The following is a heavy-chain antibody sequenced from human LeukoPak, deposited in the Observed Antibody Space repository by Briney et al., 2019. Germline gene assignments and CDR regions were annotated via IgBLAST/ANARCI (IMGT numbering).Heavy chain of an antibody. Sequence: GGSLRLSCAASGFTVSSNYMSWVRQAPGKGLEWVSVIYSGGSTYYADSVKGRFTISRHNSKNTLYLQMNSLRAEDTAVYYCARSPGGAPYYYGSGSHHLGPFDCWGQGTLVTVSS. CDR2: IYSGGST. D-gene: IGHD3-10*01. V-gene: IGHV3-53*04. CDR1: GFTVSSNY. CDR3: ARSPGGAPYYYGSGSHHLGPFDC. J-gene: IGHJ4*02.